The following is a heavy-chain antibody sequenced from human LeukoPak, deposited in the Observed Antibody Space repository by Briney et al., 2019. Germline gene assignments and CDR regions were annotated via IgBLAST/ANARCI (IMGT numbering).Heavy chain of an antibody. CDR2: ISGSGGST. Sequence: GGSLRLSCAASGFTFSSYAMSWVRQAPGKGLEWVSAISGSGGSTYYADSVKGRFTISRDNSKNTLYLQMNSLRAEDTAVYYCAKVGLAYCGGDCYAYFQHWGQGTLVTVSS. J-gene: IGHJ1*01. CDR3: AKVGLAYCGGDCYAYFQH. D-gene: IGHD2-21*01. V-gene: IGHV3-23*01. CDR1: GFTFSSYA.